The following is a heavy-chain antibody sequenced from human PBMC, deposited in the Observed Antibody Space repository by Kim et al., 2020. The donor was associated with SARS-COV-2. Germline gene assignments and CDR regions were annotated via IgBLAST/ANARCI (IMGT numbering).Heavy chain of an antibody. V-gene: IGHV3-30*18. D-gene: IGHD1-7*01. CDR3: AKLELTSGMDV. Sequence: GGSLRLSCAASGFTFSSYGMHWVRQAPGKGLEWVAVISYDGSNKYYADSVKGRFTISRDNSKNTLYLQMNSLRAEDTAVYYCAKLELTSGMDVWGQGTTVTVSS. CDR2: ISYDGSNK. CDR1: GFTFSSYG. J-gene: IGHJ6*02.